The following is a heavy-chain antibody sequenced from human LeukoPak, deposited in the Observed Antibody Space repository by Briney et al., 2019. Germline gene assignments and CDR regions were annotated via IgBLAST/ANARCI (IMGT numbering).Heavy chain of an antibody. J-gene: IGHJ4*02. CDR3: ARVTGIGVGGPVDY. CDR2: ISAYNGNT. Sequence: ASVKVSCKASGYTFTSYDISWVRQAPGQGLEWMGWISAYNGNTNYAQKLQGRVTMTTDTSTRTAYMELRSLRSDDTAVYYCARVTGIGVGGPVDYWSQGTLVTVSS. V-gene: IGHV1-18*01. CDR1: GYTFTSYD. D-gene: IGHD6-19*01.